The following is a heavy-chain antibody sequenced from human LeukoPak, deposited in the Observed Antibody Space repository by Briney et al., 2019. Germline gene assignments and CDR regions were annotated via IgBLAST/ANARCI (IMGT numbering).Heavy chain of an antibody. CDR2: IYPGDSDT. J-gene: IGHJ6*02. V-gene: IGHV5-51*01. CDR1: GYSFTSYW. D-gene: IGHD3-9*01. Sequence: GESLKISGKGSGYSFTSYWIGWVRQMPGKGLEWMGIIYPGDSDTRYSPSFQGQVTISADKSISTAYLQWSSLKASDTAMYYCARFKYYDILTGYYYYGMDVWGQGTTVTVSS. CDR3: ARFKYYDILTGYYYYGMDV.